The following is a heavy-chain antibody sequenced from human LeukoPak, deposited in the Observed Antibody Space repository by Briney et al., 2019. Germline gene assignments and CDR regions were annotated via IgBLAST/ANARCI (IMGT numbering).Heavy chain of an antibody. D-gene: IGHD6-19*01. J-gene: IGHJ4*02. V-gene: IGHV1-69*05. CDR1: GGTFRSYA. CDR2: IIPIFGTA. CDR3: ARDRAVAGFRFDY. Sequence: ASVRVSCKASGGTFRSYAISWVRQAPGQGLEWMGRIIPIFGTAKYAQKFQGRVTITTDESTSTAYVELSSLRSEDTAVYYCARDRAVAGFRFDYWGQGTLVTVSS.